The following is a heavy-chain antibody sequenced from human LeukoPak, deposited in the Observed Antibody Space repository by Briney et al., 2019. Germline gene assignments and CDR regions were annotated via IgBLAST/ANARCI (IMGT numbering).Heavy chain of an antibody. J-gene: IGHJ4*02. CDR2: IYHSGST. D-gene: IGHD2-15*01. CDR3: ARATVVAATRTPGLDY. CDR1: GGSISSSNW. Sequence: SETLSLTCAVSGGSISSSNWWSWVRQPPGKGLEWIGEIYHSGSTSYNPSLKSRVTISVDKSKNQFSLKLSSVTAADTAVYYCARATVVAATRTPGLDYWGQGTLVTVSS. V-gene: IGHV4-4*02.